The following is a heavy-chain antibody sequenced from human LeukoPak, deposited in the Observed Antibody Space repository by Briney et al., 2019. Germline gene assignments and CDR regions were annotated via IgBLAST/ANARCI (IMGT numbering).Heavy chain of an antibody. Sequence: PGGSLRLSCAASGFTFSRYWMHWVRQVPGKELVWVSRINNDGSITNSADSVKGRFTISRDNAKDTLYLQMDSLRAEDTAIYYCARGPSVLGATDNWGQGTLVAVSS. J-gene: IGHJ4*02. CDR2: INNDGSIT. D-gene: IGHD3-10*01. V-gene: IGHV3-74*01. CDR3: ARGPSVLGATDN. CDR1: GFTFSRYW.